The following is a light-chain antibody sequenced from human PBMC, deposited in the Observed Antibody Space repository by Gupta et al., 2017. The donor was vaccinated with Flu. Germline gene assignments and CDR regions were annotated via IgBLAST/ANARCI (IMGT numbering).Light chain of an antibody. J-gene: IGKJ3*01. CDR1: QSISSY. V-gene: IGKV1-39*01. Sequence: DIQMTQSPSSLSASVGDRVTITCRASQSISSYLNWYQQKPGKAPKLLIYAASSLQSGVPSRFSGSGSGTDFTLTISSLQPEDFATYYCQQSYNHQTFGPGTKVDIK. CDR3: QQSYNHQT. CDR2: AAS.